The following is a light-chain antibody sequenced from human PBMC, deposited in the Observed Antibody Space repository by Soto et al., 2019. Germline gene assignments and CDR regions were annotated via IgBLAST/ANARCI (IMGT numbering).Light chain of an antibody. CDR1: QGINND. Sequence: DIRMTQSPSSLSASAGDRVTITCRASQGINNDLAWFQQKPGKAPKSLIYAASSLQSGVLSKFSGSGSGTDFSLTISSLQPEDFATYYCQQYYVYPLTFGGGTRVEIK. CDR2: AAS. J-gene: IGKJ4*01. V-gene: IGKV1-16*02. CDR3: QQYYVYPLT.